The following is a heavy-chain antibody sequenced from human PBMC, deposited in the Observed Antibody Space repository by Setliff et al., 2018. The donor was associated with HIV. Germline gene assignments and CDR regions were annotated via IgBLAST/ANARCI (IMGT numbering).Heavy chain of an antibody. D-gene: IGHD3-3*01. CDR3: ARGPDQEKSAY. V-gene: IGHV4-61*09. CDR2: IHPSGVA. J-gene: IGHJ4*02. CDR1: GDSVNSGHYY. Sequence: SETLSLTCNVPGDSVNSGHYYWSWIRQPAGKGLEWVGHIHPSGVADANPSLRRRVTIAVDAAKNQFPLTLTSVSATDTAVYYCARGPDQEKSAYWGLGTLVTV.